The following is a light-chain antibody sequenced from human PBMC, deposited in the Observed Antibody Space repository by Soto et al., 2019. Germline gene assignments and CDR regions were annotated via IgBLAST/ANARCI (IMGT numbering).Light chain of an antibody. Sequence: SVLTQPASVSGSPGQSIAISCNGTTSDVGGYNYVSWYQQHPGKVPKLLIHEVSNRPSGVSNRFSGSKSGNTASLTISGLPAEDEADYYCLSKTSSVSYVFGTGTKVTV. V-gene: IGLV2-14*01. J-gene: IGLJ1*01. CDR1: TSDVGGYNY. CDR3: LSKTSSVSYV. CDR2: EVS.